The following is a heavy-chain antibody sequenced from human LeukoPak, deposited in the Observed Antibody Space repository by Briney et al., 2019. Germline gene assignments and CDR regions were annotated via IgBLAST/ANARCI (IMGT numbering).Heavy chain of an antibody. CDR3: ARVVRGPRDSSGNYYYFDN. Sequence: SGPALVKPTQTLTPTCTISGFSLTTSGMCVSWIRQPPGKALERLARIDWDNDEYYSTSLKTRLTISKDTSKNQVALTMTNMEPVDTATYYCARVVRGPRDSSGNYYYFDNWGQGTLVTVSS. CDR2: IDWDNDE. J-gene: IGHJ4*02. CDR1: GFSLTTSGMC. D-gene: IGHD3-22*01. V-gene: IGHV2-70*11.